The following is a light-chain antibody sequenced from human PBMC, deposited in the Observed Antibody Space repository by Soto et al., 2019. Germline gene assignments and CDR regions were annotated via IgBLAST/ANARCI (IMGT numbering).Light chain of an antibody. CDR3: QQYSDVPRT. Sequence: DIQMTQSPSSLSASVGDRATISCQTSRDIRKYLNWYQQKPGKPPQLLIFEAPNLETGVPSRFSGRGSGTNLTLTISSLQPEDFATYYCQQYSDVPRTFGQGTKVEIK. V-gene: IGKV1-33*01. J-gene: IGKJ1*01. CDR1: RDIRKY. CDR2: EAP.